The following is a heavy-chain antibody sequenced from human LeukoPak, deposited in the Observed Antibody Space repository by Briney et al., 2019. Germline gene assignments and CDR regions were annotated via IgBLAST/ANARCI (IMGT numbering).Heavy chain of an antibody. J-gene: IGHJ4*02. D-gene: IGHD5-18*01. CDR2: ISGSGGGT. Sequence: GGSLRLSCAASGFTFSSYAMSWVRQAPGKGLEWVSAISGSGGGTYYAESVKGRFTISRDNSKNTVYLQMNSLRAEDTAVYYCAKLNVDKAMVWGLYYFDYWGQGTLGTVSS. CDR3: AKLNVDKAMVWGLYYFDY. V-gene: IGHV3-23*01. CDR1: GFTFSSYA.